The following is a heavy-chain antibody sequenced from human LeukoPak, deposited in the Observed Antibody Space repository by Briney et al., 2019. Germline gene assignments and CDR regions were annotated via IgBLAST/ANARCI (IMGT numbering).Heavy chain of an antibody. CDR3: ARPLRYFARGWFDP. J-gene: IGHJ5*02. Sequence: PSETLSLTCAVYGGSFSGYYWSWIRQPPGKGLEWIGEINHSGSTNYNPSLKSRVTISVDTSKNQSSLKLSSVTAADTAVYYCARPLRYFARGWFDPWGQGTLVTVSS. CDR1: GGSFSGYY. V-gene: IGHV4-34*01. D-gene: IGHD3-9*01. CDR2: INHSGST.